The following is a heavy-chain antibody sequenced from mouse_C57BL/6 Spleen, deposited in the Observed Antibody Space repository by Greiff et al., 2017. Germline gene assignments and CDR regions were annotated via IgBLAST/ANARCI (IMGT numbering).Heavy chain of an antibody. CDR2: IDPEDGDT. V-gene: IGHV14-1*01. D-gene: IGHD1-1*01. Sequence: EVQLQQSGAELVRPGASVKLSCTASGFNIKDYYMHWVKQRPEQGLEWIGRIDPEDGDTEYAPKFQGKATMTADTSSNTAYLQLSSLTSEDTAVYYCTGYGSSYVGYAMDYWGQGTSVTVSS. CDR3: TGYGSSYVGYAMDY. CDR1: GFNIKDYY. J-gene: IGHJ4*01.